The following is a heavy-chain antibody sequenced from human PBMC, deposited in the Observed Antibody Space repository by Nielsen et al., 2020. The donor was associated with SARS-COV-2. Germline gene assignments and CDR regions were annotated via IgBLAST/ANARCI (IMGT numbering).Heavy chain of an antibody. V-gene: IGHV3-30*14. CDR3: ARGRRPIVRLDYYYCLDV. CDR1: GFTFSSYA. Sequence: GGSLRLSCAASGFTFSSYAMHWVRQAPGKGLEWVAVISYDGSNKYYADSVKGRFTISRDNAKNSLYLQMNSLRADDTAVYYCARGRRPIVRLDYYYCLDVWAKGTTVTVSS. CDR2: ISYDGSNK. D-gene: IGHD2-21*01. J-gene: IGHJ6*03.